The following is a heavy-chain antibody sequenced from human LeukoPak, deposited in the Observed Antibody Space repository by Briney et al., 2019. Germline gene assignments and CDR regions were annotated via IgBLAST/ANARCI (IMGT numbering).Heavy chain of an antibody. Sequence: GGSLRLSCAASGFTFSSYWMHWVRQAPGKGLVWVSRINSDGSGTTYADSVKGRFTISRDNAKNTVYLQMNSLRTEDTAVYYCARDRDWAFDYWGQGILVTVSS. D-gene: IGHD2-21*01. J-gene: IGHJ4*02. CDR3: ARDRDWAFDY. V-gene: IGHV3-74*01. CDR2: INSDGSGT. CDR1: GFTFSSYW.